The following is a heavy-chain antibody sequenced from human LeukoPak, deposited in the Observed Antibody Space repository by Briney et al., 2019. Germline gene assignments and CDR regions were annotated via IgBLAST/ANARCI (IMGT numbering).Heavy chain of an antibody. D-gene: IGHD3-22*01. Sequence: KPSETLSLTCPVSGGSISSYYWSWIRQPPGKGLEWIGYIYYSGSTNYNPSLKSRVTISVDTSKNQFSLKLSSVSAADTAVYYCARDSGYNWFDPWGQGTLVTVSS. CDR2: IYYSGST. V-gene: IGHV4-59*01. CDR1: GGSISSYY. J-gene: IGHJ5*02. CDR3: ARDSGYNWFDP.